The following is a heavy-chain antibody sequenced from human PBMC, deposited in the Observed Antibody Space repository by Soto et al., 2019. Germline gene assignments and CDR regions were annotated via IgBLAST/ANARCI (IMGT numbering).Heavy chain of an antibody. CDR1: GFTFSGSW. J-gene: IGHJ4*02. CDR2: INTAGSST. CDR3: AGGILGADKFDY. Sequence: EVQLVESGGGLVQPGGSLRVSCAASGFTFSGSWMHWVRQAPGKGLVWVSRINTAGSSTTYADSVKGRFTISRDNAKNTLFLQMTRLRAEDTAVYYCAGGILGADKFDYWGPGTLVTVSS. V-gene: IGHV3-74*01. D-gene: IGHD6-25*01.